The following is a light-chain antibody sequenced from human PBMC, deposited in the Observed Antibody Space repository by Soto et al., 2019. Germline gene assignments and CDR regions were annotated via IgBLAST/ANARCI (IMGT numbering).Light chain of an antibody. CDR2: GAS. CDR1: QSVSSSY. V-gene: IGKV3-20*01. Sequence: EIVLTQSPGTLSLSPGERATLSCRASQSVSSSYLAWYQQKPGQAPRILIHGASSRATGIPDSFSGSGSGTDFTLTISRLEPEDFAVYYCQQYGSSPDTFGQGTKLEIK. CDR3: QQYGSSPDT. J-gene: IGKJ2*01.